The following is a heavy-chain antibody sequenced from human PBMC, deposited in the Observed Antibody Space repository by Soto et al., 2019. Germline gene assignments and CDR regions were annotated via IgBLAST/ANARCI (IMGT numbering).Heavy chain of an antibody. Sequence: EVQLLESGGGLVQPGGSLRLSCAASGFTFSRYAMSWVRQAPGKGLEWVSAISGSGGSTYYADSVKGRFTIYRDNSKNTLYLQMNSLRAEDTAVYYCAKDPQWELLYFDSWGQGPLVTVSS. CDR3: AKDPQWELLYFDS. CDR2: ISGSGGST. V-gene: IGHV3-23*01. J-gene: IGHJ4*02. CDR1: GFTFSRYA. D-gene: IGHD1-26*01.